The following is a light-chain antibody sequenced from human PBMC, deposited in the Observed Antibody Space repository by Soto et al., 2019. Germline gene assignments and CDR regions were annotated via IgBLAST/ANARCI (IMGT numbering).Light chain of an antibody. CDR1: SSNIGAGYD. V-gene: IGLV1-40*01. CDR2: ANS. J-gene: IGLJ3*02. Sequence: QPVLTQPPSVSGAPGQRVTISCTGSSSNIGAGYDVHWYQQLPGTAPKLLIYANSNRPSGVPDRFSGSKSVTSASLAITGLQAEDEADYYCQSYDSSLRGLVFGGGTKLTVL. CDR3: QSYDSSLRGLV.